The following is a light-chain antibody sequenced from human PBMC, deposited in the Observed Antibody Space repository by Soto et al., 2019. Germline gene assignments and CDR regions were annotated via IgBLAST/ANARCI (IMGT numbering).Light chain of an antibody. Sequence: DMQMTQSPSTLSASVEDRVTITCRASQSIGDLLAWYQQKPGEAPKVLIYKASYLESGVPSRFSGSGSGTEFTLTISSLQPEDLATYYCQHYRAFSVKFGHGTKLDIK. CDR2: KAS. J-gene: IGKJ1*01. V-gene: IGKV1-5*03. CDR1: QSIGDL. CDR3: QHYRAFSVK.